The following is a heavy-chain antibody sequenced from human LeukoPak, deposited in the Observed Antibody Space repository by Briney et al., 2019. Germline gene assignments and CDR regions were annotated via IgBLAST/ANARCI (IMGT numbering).Heavy chain of an antibody. CDR2: IYPGDSDI. CDR3: ARPPDGYCSGAGCSFEY. V-gene: IGHV5-51*01. J-gene: IGHJ4*02. Sequence: GESLKISCKGSGYNFPGYWIGWVRQKPGKGLEWMGVIYPGDSDIRYSPLFQGQVIISADKSIRTAYLQWNNLKASDTAMYYCARPPDGYCSGAGCSFEYWGQGTLVTVSS. D-gene: IGHD2-15*01. CDR1: GYNFPGYW.